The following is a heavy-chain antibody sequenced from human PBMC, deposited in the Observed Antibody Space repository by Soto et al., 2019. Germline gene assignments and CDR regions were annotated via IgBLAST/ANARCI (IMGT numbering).Heavy chain of an antibody. V-gene: IGHV1-18*04. CDR3: ARDDSSSWYVDYYYGMDV. D-gene: IGHD6-13*01. J-gene: IGHJ6*04. Sequence: ASVKVSCKASGYTFTSYGISWVRQAPGQGLEWMGWISAYNGNTNYAQKLQGRVTMTTGTSTSTAYMELRSLRSDDTAVYYCARDDSSSWYVDYYYGMDVWGKGTTVTVSS. CDR1: GYTFTSYG. CDR2: ISAYNGNT.